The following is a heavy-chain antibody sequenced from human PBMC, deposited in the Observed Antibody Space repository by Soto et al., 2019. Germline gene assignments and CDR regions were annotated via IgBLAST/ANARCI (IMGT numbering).Heavy chain of an antibody. CDR1: GGTFSSYT. D-gene: IGHD3-10*01. V-gene: IGHV1-69*02. CDR2: IIPILGIA. CDR3: ARVPQWFGELFSYAFDI. J-gene: IGHJ3*02. Sequence: QVQLVQSGAEVKKPGSSVKVSCKASGGTFSSYTISWVRQAPGQGLEWMGRIIPILGIANYAQKFQGRVTIPWXXSXSXXYMELSSLRSEDTAVYYCARVPQWFGELFSYAFDIWGQGTMVTVSS.